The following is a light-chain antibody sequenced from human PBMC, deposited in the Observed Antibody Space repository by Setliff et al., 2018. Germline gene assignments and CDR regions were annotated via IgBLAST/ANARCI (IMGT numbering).Light chain of an antibody. CDR1: SSDVGSYDY. J-gene: IGLJ2*01. CDR3: CSYADSSPVV. V-gene: IGLV2-23*02. Sequence: QSALVQPPSVSGSPGQSVTISCTGTSSDVGSYDYVSWYQQNPGKAPKLMLYEVSKRPSGVSNRFSGSKSGNTASLTISGLQAEDEADYYCCSYADSSPVVFGGGTKVTVL. CDR2: EVS.